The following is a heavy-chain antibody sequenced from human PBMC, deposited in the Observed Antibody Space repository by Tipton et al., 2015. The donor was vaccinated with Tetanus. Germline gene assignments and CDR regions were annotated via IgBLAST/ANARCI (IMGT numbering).Heavy chain of an antibody. Sequence: TLSLTCTVSGGSISSSSYYWGWIRQPPGKGLEWIGSAYYSGSTYYNPSLKSRVTISVDTSKNQFSLELSSVTAADTAVYYCARPSSLKALNYWGQGTLVTASS. V-gene: IGHV4-39*01. CDR2: AYYSGST. J-gene: IGHJ4*02. CDR3: ARPSSLKALNY. D-gene: IGHD3-9*01. CDR1: GGSISSSSYY.